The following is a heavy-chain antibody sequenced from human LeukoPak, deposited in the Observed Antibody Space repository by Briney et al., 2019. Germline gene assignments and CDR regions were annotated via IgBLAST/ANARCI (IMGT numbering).Heavy chain of an antibody. V-gene: IGHV4-59*12. CDR1: GGSITSYY. D-gene: IGHD2-2*01. CDR3: ARDALGYCSSTSCYFWRGVFDY. J-gene: IGHJ4*02. CDR2: IYYSGST. Sequence: SQTLSLTCTVSGGSITSYYWSWIRQPPGKGLEWIGYIYYSGSTNFNPSLKSRVTISVDTSKNQFSLKLSSVTAADTAVYYCARDALGYCSSTSCYFWRGVFDYWGQGTLVTVSS.